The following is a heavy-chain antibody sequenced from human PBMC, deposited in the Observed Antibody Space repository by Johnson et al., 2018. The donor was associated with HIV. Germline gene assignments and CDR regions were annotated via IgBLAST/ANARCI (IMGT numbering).Heavy chain of an antibody. D-gene: IGHD3-22*01. CDR3: AKSAPGYDSSGYRNAFDI. Sequence: EWVAVISYDGSNKYYADSVKGRFTISRDNSKNTLYLQMNSLRAEDTAVYYCAKSAPGYDSSGYRNAFDIWGQGTMVTVSS. J-gene: IGHJ3*02. V-gene: IGHV3-30*18. CDR2: ISYDGSNK.